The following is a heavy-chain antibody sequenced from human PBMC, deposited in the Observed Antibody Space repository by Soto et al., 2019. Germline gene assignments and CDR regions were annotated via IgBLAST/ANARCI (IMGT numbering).Heavy chain of an antibody. D-gene: IGHD5-18*01. CDR3: ARDPKRGYSYDTSYYFDY. CDR2: ISSSSSTI. J-gene: IGHJ4*02. V-gene: IGHV3-48*02. CDR1: GFTFSSYS. Sequence: EVQLVESGGGLVQPGGSLRLSCAASGFTFSSYSMNWVRQAPGKGLEWVSYISSSSSTIYYAYSVKGRFTISRDNAKNSLYLQMNSLRDEDTAVYYCARDPKRGYSYDTSYYFDYWGQGTLVTVSS.